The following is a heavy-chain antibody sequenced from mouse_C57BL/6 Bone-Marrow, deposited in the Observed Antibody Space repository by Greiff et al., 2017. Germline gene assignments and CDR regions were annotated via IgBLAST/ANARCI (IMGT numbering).Heavy chain of an antibody. CDR2: IHPDSGGT. J-gene: IGHJ2*01. D-gene: IGHD1-1*01. V-gene: IGHV1-64*01. CDR1: GYTFTSYW. Sequence: VQLQQPGAELVKPGASVKLSCKASGYTFTSYWMHWVKQRPGQGLEWIGMIHPDSGGTNYNEKFKSKAKLTVDKSSSTAYMQLSSLTSEDSAVYCCASGGLLRYYWGRGTTLTVSA. CDR3: ASGGLLRYY.